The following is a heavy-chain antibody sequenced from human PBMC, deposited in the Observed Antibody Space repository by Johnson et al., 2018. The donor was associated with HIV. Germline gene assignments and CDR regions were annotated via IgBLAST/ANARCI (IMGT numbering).Heavy chain of an antibody. CDR1: GFSFSDYY. CDR2: ITSTGITV. D-gene: IGHD3-10*01. Sequence: QVQLVESGGGLVKPGGSLRLSCAASGFSFSDYYMSWIRQAPGKGLEWVSYITSTGITVYYTDSVKGRFIISRDNATNSLALQMNSLRAEDTSLYYCARAPEVRGFYAFDVWGQGTVGTVSS. CDR3: ARAPEVRGFYAFDV. J-gene: IGHJ3*01. V-gene: IGHV3-11*04.